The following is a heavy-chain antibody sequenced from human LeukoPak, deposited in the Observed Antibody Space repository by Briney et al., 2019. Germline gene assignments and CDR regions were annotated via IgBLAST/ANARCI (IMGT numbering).Heavy chain of an antibody. V-gene: IGHV4-59*01. D-gene: IGHD3-22*01. CDR1: GGSISSYY. Sequence: SETLSLTCTVSGGSISSYYWSWIRQPPGKGLEWIGYIYYSGSTNYNPSLKSRVTISVDTSKNQFSLKLSSVTAADTAVYYCARSKMIADAFDIWGQGTMVTVS. CDR2: IYYSGST. CDR3: ARSKMIADAFDI. J-gene: IGHJ3*02.